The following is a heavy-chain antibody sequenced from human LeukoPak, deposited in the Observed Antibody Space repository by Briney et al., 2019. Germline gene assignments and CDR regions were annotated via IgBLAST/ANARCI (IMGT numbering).Heavy chain of an antibody. CDR2: INPNSGGT. D-gene: IGHD3-22*01. CDR3: ARDLLPYYYDSSGYYYYYYGMDV. Sequence: GESLKISCKASGYTFTGYYMHWVRQAPGQGLEWMGRINPNSGGTNYAQKFQGRVTMTRDTSISTAYMELSRLRSDDTAVYYCARDLLPYYYDSSGYYYYYYGMDVWGQGTTVTVSS. V-gene: IGHV1-2*06. CDR1: GYTFTGYY. J-gene: IGHJ6*02.